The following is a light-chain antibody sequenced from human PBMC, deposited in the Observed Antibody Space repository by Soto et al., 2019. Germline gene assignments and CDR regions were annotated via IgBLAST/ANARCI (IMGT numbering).Light chain of an antibody. V-gene: IGKV1-39*01. CDR1: RNVSIY. Sequence: EIPLTQSQSSLAVSLVEIRTLXSRASRNVSIYLNWYQHKPGKGPTLLIHATSNLQIGVPSRFSGSGSGTDFTLSISSLQPEDFATYYCQQTHSLPLSFGPGTKVDIK. J-gene: IGKJ3*01. CDR2: ATS. CDR3: QQTHSLPLS.